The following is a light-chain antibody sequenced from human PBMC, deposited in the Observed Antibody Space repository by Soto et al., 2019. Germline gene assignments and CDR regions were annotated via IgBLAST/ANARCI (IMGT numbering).Light chain of an antibody. CDR1: QGISNY. Sequence: DIQMTQSPSSLSASVGDRVTITCRASQGISNYLAWYQQKPGKVPKLLIYAASTLQSGVPSRFSGSGSVTDFTLTISSLQSEDVATYYCQKYNSAQFTFGPGTKVDIK. CDR3: QKYNSAQFT. V-gene: IGKV1-27*01. CDR2: AAS. J-gene: IGKJ3*01.